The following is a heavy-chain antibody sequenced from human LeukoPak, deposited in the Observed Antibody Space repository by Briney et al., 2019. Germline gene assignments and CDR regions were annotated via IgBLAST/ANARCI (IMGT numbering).Heavy chain of an antibody. CDR3: ARHDLPVGCTSSNRPYGSWFDP. D-gene: IGHD1-26*01. Sequence: GESLKISCKGSGYIFTNYWIAWVRQMPGKGLEWMGIINPVNSDTTYSPSFRGRVTMSVDKSIESAYLQWSSLEASDTAIYYCARHDLPVGCTSSNRPYGSWFDPWGQGTLVTVSP. V-gene: IGHV5-51*01. J-gene: IGHJ5*02. CDR1: GYIFTNYW. CDR2: INPVNSDT.